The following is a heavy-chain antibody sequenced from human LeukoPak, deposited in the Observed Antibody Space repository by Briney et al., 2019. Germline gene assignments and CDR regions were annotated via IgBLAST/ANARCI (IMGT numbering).Heavy chain of an antibody. V-gene: IGHV3-15*01. CDR2: IKSKTDGGTI. Sequence: GGSLRLSCAASGFTFSNAWMSWVRQAPGKGLEWVGRIKSKTDGGTIDYAAPVKGRFTISRDDSKNTLYLQMNSLKTEDTAVYYCTTVVVGATSGYYYYYYMDVWGKGTTVTVSS. J-gene: IGHJ6*03. D-gene: IGHD1-26*01. CDR3: TTVVVGATSGYYYYYYMDV. CDR1: GFTFSNAW.